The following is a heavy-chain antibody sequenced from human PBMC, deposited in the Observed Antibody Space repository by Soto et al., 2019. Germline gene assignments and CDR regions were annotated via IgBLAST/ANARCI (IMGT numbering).Heavy chain of an antibody. Sequence: EVQLLESGGGFVQTGGSLRLSCPASGFAFTNYAMSWVRQATGKGLEWVSAISDSGANTYYADSVKGRFTISRDNSKNTLYLQMNNLGVEDKAVYYCADGGEWSFNFEYWGQGSLVTVAS. D-gene: IGHD3-3*01. CDR2: ISDSGANT. CDR3: ADGGEWSFNFEY. V-gene: IGHV3-23*01. J-gene: IGHJ4*02. CDR1: GFAFTNYA.